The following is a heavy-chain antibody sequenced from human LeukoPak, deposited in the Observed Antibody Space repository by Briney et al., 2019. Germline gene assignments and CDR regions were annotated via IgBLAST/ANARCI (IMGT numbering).Heavy chain of an antibody. CDR3: AKAQFRVYYSNYEVYYYGMDV. Sequence: GGSLRLSCAASGFTFSSYAMSWVRQAPGKGLEWVSAISGSGGSTYYADSVKGRFTISRDNSKNTLYLQMNSLRAEDTAVYYCAKAQFRVYYSNYEVYYYGMDVWGQGTTVTVSS. CDR2: ISGSGGST. CDR1: GFTFSSYA. V-gene: IGHV3-23*01. J-gene: IGHJ6*02. D-gene: IGHD4-11*01.